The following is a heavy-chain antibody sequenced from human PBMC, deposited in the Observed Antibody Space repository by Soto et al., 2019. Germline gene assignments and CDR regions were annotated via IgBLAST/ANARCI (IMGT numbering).Heavy chain of an antibody. V-gene: IGHV1-69*02. CDR3: AIRYCSCGSCYSLAFDI. D-gene: IGHD2-15*01. CDR2: IIPILGIA. J-gene: IGHJ3*02. Sequence: SVKVSCKASGGTFSSYTISWVRQAPGQGLEWMGRIIPILGIANYAQKFQGRVTITADKSTSTAYMELSSLRSEDTAVYYCAIRYCSCGSCYSLAFDIWGQGTMVTVSS. CDR1: GGTFSSYT.